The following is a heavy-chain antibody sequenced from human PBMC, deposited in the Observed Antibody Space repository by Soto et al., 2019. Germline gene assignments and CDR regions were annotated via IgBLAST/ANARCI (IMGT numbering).Heavy chain of an antibody. V-gene: IGHV4-59*01. Sequence: PSETLSLTCTVSGGSISSYYWSWIRQPPGKGLEWIGYVYYSGSTNYSPSHKSRVTISVDTSKNQFSLKLSSVTAADTAVYYCARMEVDWWFDPWGQGTLVTVSS. J-gene: IGHJ5*02. CDR2: VYYSGST. CDR3: ARMEVDWWFDP. D-gene: IGHD3-9*01. CDR1: GGSISSYY.